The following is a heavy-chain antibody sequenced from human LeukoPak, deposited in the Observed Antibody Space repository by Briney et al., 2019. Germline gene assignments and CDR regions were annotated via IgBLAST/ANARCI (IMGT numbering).Heavy chain of an antibody. CDR3: AREGTGNADY. D-gene: IGHD1-1*01. CDR1: GGSFSGYY. V-gene: IGHV4-34*01. J-gene: IGHJ4*02. Sequence: PSETLSLTCAVYGGSFSGYYWSWIRQPPGKGLEWIGEINHSGSTNYNPPLKSRVTISVDTSKNQFSLKLSSVTAADTAVYYCAREGTGNADYWGQGTLVTVSS. CDR2: INHSGST.